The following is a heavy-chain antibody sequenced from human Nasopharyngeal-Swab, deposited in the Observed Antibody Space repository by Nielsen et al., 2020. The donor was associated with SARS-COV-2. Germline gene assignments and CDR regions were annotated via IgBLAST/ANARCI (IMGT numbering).Heavy chain of an antibody. CDR2: IWYDGSNK. V-gene: IGHV3-33*01. Sequence: WIRQPPGKGLEWVAVIWYDGSNKYYADSVKGRFTISRDNSKNTLYLQMNSLRAEDTAVYYCARIVTYYYGSGSYYFDYWGQGTLVTVSS. CDR3: ARIVTYYYGSGSYYFDY. D-gene: IGHD3-10*01. J-gene: IGHJ4*02.